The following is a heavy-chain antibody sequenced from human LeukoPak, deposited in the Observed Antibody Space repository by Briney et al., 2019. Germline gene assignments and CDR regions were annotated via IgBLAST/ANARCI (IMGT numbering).Heavy chain of an antibody. CDR3: ATTTLNHGVYYDQ. D-gene: IGHD2-8*01. V-gene: IGHV3-33*03. CDR2: IWYDGSNK. Sequence: PGRSLRLSCAASGFTFSSYGMHWVRQAPGKGLEWVAVIWYDGSNKYYADSVKGRFTISRDNAKNTVYLQMNSLRAEDTALYYCATTTLNHGVYYDQWGLGTQVTVSS. CDR1: GFTFSSYG. J-gene: IGHJ4*02.